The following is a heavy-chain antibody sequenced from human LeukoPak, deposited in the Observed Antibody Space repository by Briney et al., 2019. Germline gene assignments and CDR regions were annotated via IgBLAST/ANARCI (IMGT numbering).Heavy chain of an antibody. CDR1: GYTFTSYG. V-gene: IGHV1-18*01. CDR2: IGAYNGNT. D-gene: IGHD2-15*01. J-gene: IGHJ6*03. CDR3: AGGLAAAIPDYYYMDV. Sequence: GASVKVSCKASGYTFTSYGISWVRQAPGQGLEWMGWIGAYNGNTNYAQKLQGRVTMTTDTSTSTAYMELRSLRSDDTAVYYCAGGLAAAIPDYYYMDVWGKGTTVTISS.